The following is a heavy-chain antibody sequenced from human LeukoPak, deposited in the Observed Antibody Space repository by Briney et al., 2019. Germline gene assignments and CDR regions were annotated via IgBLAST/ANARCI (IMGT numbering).Heavy chain of an antibody. D-gene: IGHD3-22*01. J-gene: IGHJ4*02. V-gene: IGHV3-9*01. CDR1: GFTFDDYA. Sequence: GGSLRLSCAASGFTFDDYAMYWVRQAPGKGLEWVSGISWNSGAIDYADSVKGRFTISRDNAKNSLYLQMNSLRAEDTALYYCAKDNYYDSSGYYGYWGQGTLVTVSS. CDR3: AKDNYYDSSGYYGY. CDR2: ISWNSGAI.